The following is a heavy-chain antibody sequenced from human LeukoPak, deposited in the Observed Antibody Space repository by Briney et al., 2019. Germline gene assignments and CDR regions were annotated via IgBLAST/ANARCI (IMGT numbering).Heavy chain of an antibody. J-gene: IGHJ2*01. V-gene: IGHV3-23*01. CDR2: ISGSGGNT. D-gene: IGHD3-10*01. CDR1: GGSISTYY. Sequence: ETLSLTCTVSGGSISTYYWSWVRQAPGKGLEWVSDISGSGGNTYHADSVKGRFTISRDNSKNTLYLQMNSLRAEDTAVYYCAKRYFGSGSTRYFDLWGRGTLVTVSS. CDR3: AKRYFGSGSTRYFDL.